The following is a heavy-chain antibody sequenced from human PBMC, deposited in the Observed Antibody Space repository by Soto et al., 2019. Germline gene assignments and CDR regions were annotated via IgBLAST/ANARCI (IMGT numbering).Heavy chain of an antibody. CDR2: INPSGGST. Sequence: ASVKVSCKASGYTFTSYYMHWVRQAPGQGLEWMGRINPSGGSTDNAQKSQGRVTMTRDTSTSTVYMQMSSLSAADTAVYYCARRDCGSGTNCEFGAPAFAYWGQGNLVTVSS. V-gene: IGHV1-46*01. D-gene: IGHD2-21*01. J-gene: IGHJ4*02. CDR3: ARRDCGSGTNCEFGAPAFAY. CDR1: GYTFTSYY.